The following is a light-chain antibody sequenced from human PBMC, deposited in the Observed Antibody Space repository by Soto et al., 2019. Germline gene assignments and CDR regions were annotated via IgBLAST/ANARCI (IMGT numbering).Light chain of an antibody. CDR3: QQYSTYPLT. CDR2: DAS. CDR1: QSITTF. J-gene: IGKJ4*01. V-gene: IGKV1-5*01. Sequence: DIQMTQSPSTLSASIGDRVTITCRASQSITTFLAWYQQKPGKAPQILIYDASKLEPGVPSRLSGGGSGTEFTLTISSLQPDDFATYYCQQYSTYPLTCVGGTRVEIK.